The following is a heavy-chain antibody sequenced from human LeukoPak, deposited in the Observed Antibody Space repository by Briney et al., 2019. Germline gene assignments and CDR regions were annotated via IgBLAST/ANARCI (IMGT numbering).Heavy chain of an antibody. Sequence: SETLSLTCTVSGGSISSSSYQWSWIRQPPGKGLEWIGYIYNSGSTNHNPSLKSRVTISVDTSKNQFSLKLSSVTAADTAVYYCARHSSVPTPYYFDYWGQGTLVTVSS. D-gene: IGHD2-21*01. CDR3: ARHSSVPTPYYFDY. CDR2: IYNSGST. CDR1: GGSISSSSYQ. V-gene: IGHV4-61*05. J-gene: IGHJ4*02.